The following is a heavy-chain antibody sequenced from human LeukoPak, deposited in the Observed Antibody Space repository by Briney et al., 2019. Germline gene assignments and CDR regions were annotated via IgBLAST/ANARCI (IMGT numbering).Heavy chain of an antibody. V-gene: IGHV4-39*01. J-gene: IGHJ6*02. Sequence: PSETLSLTCIVSGGSISTSAYYWGWIRQPPGEGLQWIGSIYYSGNTYYNSSLKSRVTISVDTSTSQFSLRLSSVTAADTAVYYCARQTAEYGMDVWGQGTTVTVSS. D-gene: IGHD2-2*01. CDR3: ARQTAEYGMDV. CDR2: IYYSGNT. CDR1: GGSISTSAYY.